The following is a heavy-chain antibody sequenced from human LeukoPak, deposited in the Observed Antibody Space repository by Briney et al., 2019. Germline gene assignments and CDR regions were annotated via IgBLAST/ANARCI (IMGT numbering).Heavy chain of an antibody. D-gene: IGHD3-10*01. V-gene: IGHV3-23*01. Sequence: GGSLRLSCAASGFTFSVYAMHWVRQAPGKGLEWVSAISGSGGSTYYADSVKGRFTISRDNSKNTLYLQMNSLRAEDTAVYYCAKDSYYYGSGSYPYWGQGTLVTVSS. CDR2: ISGSGGST. J-gene: IGHJ4*02. CDR1: GFTFSVYA. CDR3: AKDSYYYGSGSYPY.